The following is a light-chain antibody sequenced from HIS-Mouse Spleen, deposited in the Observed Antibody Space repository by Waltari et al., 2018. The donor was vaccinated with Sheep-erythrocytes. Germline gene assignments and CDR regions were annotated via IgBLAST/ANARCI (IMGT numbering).Light chain of an antibody. CDR2: DVS. Sequence: QSALTQPRSVSGSPGQSVPIPFTGTSSDVGGYNDVSWYQQHPGKAPKLMIYDVSKRPSGVPDRFSGSKSGNTASLTISGLQAEDEADYYCCSYAGSYNHVFATGTKVTVL. CDR3: CSYAGSYNHV. J-gene: IGLJ1*01. CDR1: SSDVGGYND. V-gene: IGLV2-11*01.